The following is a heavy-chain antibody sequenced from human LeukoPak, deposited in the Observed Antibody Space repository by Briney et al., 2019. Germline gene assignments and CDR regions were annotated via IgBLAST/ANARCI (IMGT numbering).Heavy chain of an antibody. CDR1: GGTFSRYA. CDR2: IIPIFGTA. D-gene: IGHD3-22*01. V-gene: IGHV1-69*13. Sequence: GASVKVSCKASGGTFSRYAISWVRQAPGQGLEGMGGIIPIFGTANYAQKFQGRVTITADESKSRAYVELSSLRSEDTAVYYCARGARYYYDSPLEYYFDYWGQGTLVTVSS. CDR3: ARGARYYYDSPLEYYFDY. J-gene: IGHJ4*02.